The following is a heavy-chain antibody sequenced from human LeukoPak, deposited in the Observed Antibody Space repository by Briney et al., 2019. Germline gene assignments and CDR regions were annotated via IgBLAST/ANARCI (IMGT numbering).Heavy chain of an antibody. Sequence: SETLSLTCAVYGGSFSGYYWSWIRQPPGKGLEWIGEINHSGSTNYNPSLKSRVTISVDTSKNQFSLKLSSVTAADTAVYYCARRGCRGGSCYRGAAFDIWGQGTMVTVSS. D-gene: IGHD2-15*01. CDR3: ARRGCRGGSCYRGAAFDI. CDR2: INHSGST. V-gene: IGHV4-34*01. CDR1: GGSFSGYY. J-gene: IGHJ3*02.